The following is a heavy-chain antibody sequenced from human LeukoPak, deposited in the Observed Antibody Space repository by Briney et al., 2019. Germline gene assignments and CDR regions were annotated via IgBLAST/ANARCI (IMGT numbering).Heavy chain of an antibody. CDR1: GGSISSGDYY. CDR2: IYYSGST. CDR3: ARARGYSYGSPFDY. D-gene: IGHD5-18*01. J-gene: IGHJ4*02. V-gene: IGHV4-30-4*01. Sequence: SQTLSLTCTVSGGSISSGDYYWSWIRQPPGKGLEWIGYIYYSGSTYYNPFLKSRVTISVDTSKNQFSLRLSSVTAADTAVYYCARARGYSYGSPFDYWGQGTLVTVSS.